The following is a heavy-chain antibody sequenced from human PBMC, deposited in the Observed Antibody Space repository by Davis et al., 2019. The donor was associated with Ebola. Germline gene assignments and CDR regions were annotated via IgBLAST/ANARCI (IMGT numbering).Heavy chain of an antibody. D-gene: IGHD2/OR15-2a*01. CDR3: AKQASLYGSIDY. CDR2: IYTGDSDT. Sequence: GGSLRLSCKDSGYSFTTYWIAWVRQTPAKGLEWMGIIYTGDSDTRYSPSFEGQVTISVDRSISTAFLQWSSLKASDTAMYYCAKQASLYGSIDYWGQGTLVTVSS. J-gene: IGHJ4*02. V-gene: IGHV5-51*01. CDR1: GYSFTTYW.